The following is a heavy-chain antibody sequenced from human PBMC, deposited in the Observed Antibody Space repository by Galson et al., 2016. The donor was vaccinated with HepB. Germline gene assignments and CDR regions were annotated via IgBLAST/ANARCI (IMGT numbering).Heavy chain of an antibody. Sequence: SLRLSCAASGFTFSDDWMSWVRQVPGKGLEWVAKINQDGNEKYYVDSVKGRFTISRDNAEKLLYLQMNSLRGEDTAVYYCARDTRWSFDCWGQGALVTVSS. D-gene: IGHD4-23*01. CDR2: INQDGNEK. V-gene: IGHV3-7*01. CDR3: ARDTRWSFDC. J-gene: IGHJ4*02. CDR1: GFTFSDDW.